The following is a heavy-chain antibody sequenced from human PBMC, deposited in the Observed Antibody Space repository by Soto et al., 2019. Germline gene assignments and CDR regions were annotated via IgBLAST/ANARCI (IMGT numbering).Heavy chain of an antibody. V-gene: IGHV3-33*01. J-gene: IGHJ6*02. CDR1: GFTFNTYG. Sequence: GWSLRLCCAASGFTFNTYGFNWVRQAPGKGLEWVAVIWYDGNTKYYADSVKGRFTISRDNLKNTLYLQMNSLTAEDTAVYYCARPLVAPVAGPYYYGMDVWGQGTTVTVSS. CDR3: ARPLVAPVAGPYYYGMDV. CDR2: IWYDGNTK. D-gene: IGHD6-19*01.